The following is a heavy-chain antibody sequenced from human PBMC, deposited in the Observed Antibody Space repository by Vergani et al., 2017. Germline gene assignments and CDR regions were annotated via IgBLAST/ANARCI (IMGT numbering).Heavy chain of an antibody. CDR1: GGSISSYY. CDR3: ARDQAYSTSWGGWFDP. D-gene: IGHD6-13*01. J-gene: IGHJ5*02. CDR2: IYYSGST. V-gene: IGHV4-59*12. Sequence: QVQLQESGPGLVKPSETLSLPCTVSGGSISSYYWSWIRQPPGKGLEWIGYIYYSGSTNYNPSLKSRVTISVDTSKNQFSLKLSSVTAADTAVYYCARDQAYSTSWGGWFDPWGQGTLVTVSS.